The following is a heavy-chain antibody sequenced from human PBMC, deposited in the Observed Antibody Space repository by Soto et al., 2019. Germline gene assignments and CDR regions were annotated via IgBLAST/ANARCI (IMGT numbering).Heavy chain of an antibody. V-gene: IGHV4-59*01. CDR2: IYYSGST. D-gene: IGHD5-18*01. J-gene: IGHJ4*02. CDR1: GGSISSYY. Sequence: SETLSLTCTVSGGSISSYYWSWIRQPPGKGLEWIGYIYYSGSTNYNPSLKSRVTISVDTSKNQFSLKLSSVTAADTAVYYCARAARAMVKRNYFDYWGQGTLVTVSS. CDR3: ARAARAMVKRNYFDY.